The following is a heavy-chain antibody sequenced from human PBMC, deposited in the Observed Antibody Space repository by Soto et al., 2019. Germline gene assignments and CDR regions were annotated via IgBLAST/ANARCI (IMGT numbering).Heavy chain of an antibody. V-gene: IGHV3-21*01. CDR1: GFSINSYT. D-gene: IGHD3-16*01. CDR3: ASPKGGAYDI. CDR2: IGSYSSYM. J-gene: IGHJ3*02. Sequence: NPGGSLRLSCEASGFSINSYTMNWVRQAPGKGLEWVSSIGSYSSYMFYADSVKGRFTISRDNAKNSLYLQMNSLRAEDTAVYYCASPKGGAYDIWGQGTMVTVSS.